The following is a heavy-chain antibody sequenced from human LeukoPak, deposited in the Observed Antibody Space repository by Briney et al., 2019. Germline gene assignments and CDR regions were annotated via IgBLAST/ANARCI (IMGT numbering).Heavy chain of an antibody. J-gene: IGHJ6*03. Sequence: EASVKVSCKASGYTFTGYYMHWVRQAPGQGLEWMGWISAYNGNTNYAQKLQGRVTMTTDTSTSTAYMELRSLRSDDTAVYYCARAVGVVIMGYYYYMDVWGKGTTVTVSS. CDR2: ISAYNGNT. D-gene: IGHD3-3*01. V-gene: IGHV1-18*04. CDR3: ARAVGVVIMGYYYYMDV. CDR1: GYTFTGYY.